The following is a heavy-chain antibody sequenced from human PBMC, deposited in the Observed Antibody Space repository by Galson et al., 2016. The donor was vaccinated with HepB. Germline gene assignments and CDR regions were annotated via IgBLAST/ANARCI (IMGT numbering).Heavy chain of an antibody. J-gene: IGHJ4*02. CDR3: ATDYVWGSYLLTRFDS. V-gene: IGHV3-23*01. Sequence: SLRLSCAASGFSFSSYAMSWVRQAPGKGLDWVSGISGSGGSTHYADSVKGRFTISRDNSKNTLYLQMNSLRVEDTAGYYCATDYVWGSYLLTRFDSWGREPWSPSPQ. CDR1: GFSFSSYA. CDR2: ISGSGGST. D-gene: IGHD3-16*02.